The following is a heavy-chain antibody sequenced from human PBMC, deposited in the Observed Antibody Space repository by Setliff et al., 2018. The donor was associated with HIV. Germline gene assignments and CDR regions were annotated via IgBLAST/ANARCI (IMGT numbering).Heavy chain of an antibody. CDR2: LNSDGSST. Sequence: GGSLRLSCAASGFIFRNYWMHWVRQAPGKGLVWVSCLNSDGSSTTYADSVKGRFTISRDNAKNTVYLQMNSLRVEDTAVYYCAKLSHSHDSNGFTVDYWGRGTLVTVSS. CDR1: GFIFRNYW. J-gene: IGHJ4*02. CDR3: AKLSHSHDSNGFTVDY. D-gene: IGHD3-22*01. V-gene: IGHV3-74*03.